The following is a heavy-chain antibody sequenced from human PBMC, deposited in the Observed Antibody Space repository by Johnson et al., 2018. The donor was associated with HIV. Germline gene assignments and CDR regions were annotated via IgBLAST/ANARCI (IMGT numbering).Heavy chain of an antibody. Sequence: VQLVESGGGVVQPGRSLRLSCAASGFTFSNAWMSWVRQAPGKGLEWVGRITSKTDGGTTDYAAPVKGRFTISRDNSKNTLYLQMNSLRPEDTAAYYCATIAAHGAAFDIWGQGTVVTVSS. CDR1: GFTFSNAW. CDR2: ITSKTDGGTT. V-gene: IGHV3-15*01. CDR3: ATIAAHGAAFDI. J-gene: IGHJ3*02. D-gene: IGHD6-25*01.